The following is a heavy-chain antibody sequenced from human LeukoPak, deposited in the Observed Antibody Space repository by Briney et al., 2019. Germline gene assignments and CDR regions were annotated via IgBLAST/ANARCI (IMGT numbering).Heavy chain of an antibody. CDR3: ASDDSSGYYP. D-gene: IGHD3-22*01. CDR2: INHSGST. CDR1: GGSFSGYY. V-gene: IGHV4-34*01. Sequence: PSETLSLTCAVYGGSFSGYYWSWIRQPPGKGLEWIGEINHSGSTNYTPSLKSRVTISVDTSKNQFSLKLSSVTAADTAVYYCASDDSSGYYPWGQGTLVTVSS. J-gene: IGHJ5*02.